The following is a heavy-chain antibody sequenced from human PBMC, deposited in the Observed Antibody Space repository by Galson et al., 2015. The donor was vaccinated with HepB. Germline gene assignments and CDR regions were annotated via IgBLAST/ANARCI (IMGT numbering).Heavy chain of an antibody. CDR3: ARDPMVRGVMSDYYYGMDV. V-gene: IGHV1-69*13. Sequence: SVKVSCKASGGTFSSYAISWVRQAPGQGLEWMGGIIPIFGTANYAQKFQGRVTITADESTSTAYMELSSLRSEDTAVYYCARDPMVRGVMSDYYYGMDVWGQGTTVTVSS. J-gene: IGHJ6*02. CDR1: GGTFSSYA. CDR2: IIPIFGTA. D-gene: IGHD3-10*01.